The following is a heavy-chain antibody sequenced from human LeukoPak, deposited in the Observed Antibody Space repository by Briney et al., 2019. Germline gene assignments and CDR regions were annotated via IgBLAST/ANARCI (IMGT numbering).Heavy chain of an antibody. Sequence: PGGSLRLSCAASGFTFSNAWMSWVRQAPGKGLEWVGRIKSKTDVGTTDYAAPVKGRFTISRDDSKNTLYLQMNSLKTEDTAVYYCTTRTPRAVYSGYDYEDYWGQGTLVTVSS. V-gene: IGHV3-15*01. CDR3: TTRTPRAVYSGYDYEDY. CDR2: IKSKTDVGTT. D-gene: IGHD5-12*01. CDR1: GFTFSNAW. J-gene: IGHJ4*02.